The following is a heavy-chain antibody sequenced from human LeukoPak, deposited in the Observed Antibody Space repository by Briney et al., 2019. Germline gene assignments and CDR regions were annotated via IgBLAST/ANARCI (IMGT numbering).Heavy chain of an antibody. D-gene: IGHD4-17*01. CDR1: GFTFSTYW. J-gene: IGHJ5*02. Sequence: GGSLRLSCAASGFTFSTYWMHWVRQGPGKGLKWVSRITSDGSSRSHADSVKGRFTISRDNAKNTLYLQMNSLRVDDTAVYYCARGGSTVLESWGQGSQVAVSS. V-gene: IGHV3-74*01. CDR3: ARGGSTVLES. CDR2: ITSDGSSR.